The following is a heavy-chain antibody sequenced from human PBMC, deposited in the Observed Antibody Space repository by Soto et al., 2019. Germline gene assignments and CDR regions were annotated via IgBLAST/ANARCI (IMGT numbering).Heavy chain of an antibody. V-gene: IGHV4-31*03. Sequence: SETLSLTCTVSGGSITTGGYYWSWIRQLPGKGLEWIGHRYYSESTYYNPSLKSRVTISLDTSKNQFSLKLSFVTAADTAMYYCARTKCSGGSCYSWSLDYWGQGTPVTVSS. CDR3: ARTKCSGGSCYSWSLDY. CDR1: GGSITTGGYY. J-gene: IGHJ4*02. CDR2: RYYSEST. D-gene: IGHD2-15*01.